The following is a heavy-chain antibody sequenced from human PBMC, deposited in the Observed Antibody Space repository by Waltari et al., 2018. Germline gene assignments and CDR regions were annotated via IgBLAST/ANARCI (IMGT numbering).Heavy chain of an antibody. D-gene: IGHD2-2*01. CDR2: IRQDGGET. V-gene: IGHV3-7*01. CDR1: GFTLSSYW. J-gene: IGHJ2*01. Sequence: VQVVESGGGLVQPGGSLRLSCEASGFTLSSYWMSWVRQAPGKGLGWVVNIRQDGGETYYVDSVKGRFTISRDNAKNSMFLQMNSLRAEDTAVYYCARILLPTDTYWYFDLWGRGTLVTVSS. CDR3: ARILLPTDTYWYFDL.